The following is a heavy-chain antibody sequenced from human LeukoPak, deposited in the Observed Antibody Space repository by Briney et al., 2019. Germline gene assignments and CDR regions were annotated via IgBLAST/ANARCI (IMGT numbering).Heavy chain of an antibody. CDR1: TFTVSTYA. D-gene: IGHD3-10*01. CDR2: ISTSGPST. Sequence: PAGSLRLSCAASTFTVSTYAMRWVRQAPGKGLEWGSTISTSGPSTYYTDSVKGRFTIPRDNSKNTLFLQMNSVRAEDTAVYDCAKGLTAYGSGSYSHLDAFDMWGQGTMVTVSS. V-gene: IGHV3-23*01. CDR3: AKGLTAYGSGSYSHLDAFDM. J-gene: IGHJ3*02.